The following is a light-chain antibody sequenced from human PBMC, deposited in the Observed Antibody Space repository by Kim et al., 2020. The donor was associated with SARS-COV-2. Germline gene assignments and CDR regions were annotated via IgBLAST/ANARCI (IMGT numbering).Light chain of an antibody. CDR2: GAS. CDR3: QQFDSSSHHYT. V-gene: IGKV3-20*01. CDR1: QSVSSTY. J-gene: IGKJ2*01. Sequence: EIVLTQSPGTLSLSPGDRAALSCRASQSVSSTYLAWYQQKPGQPPRLLIYGASSRATGIPVRFSGSGSGTDFTLTISRLEPDDFAVYYCQQFDSSSHHYTFGRGTKLDI.